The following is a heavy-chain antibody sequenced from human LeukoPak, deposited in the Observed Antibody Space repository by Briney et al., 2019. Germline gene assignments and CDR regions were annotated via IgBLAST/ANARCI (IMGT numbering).Heavy chain of an antibody. CDR2: ISGGGFI. Sequence: GGSLRLSCAASGFTVSSHYMSWVRQAPGKGPEWVSLISGGGFINYADSVRGRFTITRDNSKNTLYLQMNSLRDEDTAVYYCARDRDYSVSGSPDYWGQGTLVTVSS. CDR1: GFTVSSHY. V-gene: IGHV3-66*01. CDR3: ARDRDYSVSGSPDY. J-gene: IGHJ4*02. D-gene: IGHD3-10*01.